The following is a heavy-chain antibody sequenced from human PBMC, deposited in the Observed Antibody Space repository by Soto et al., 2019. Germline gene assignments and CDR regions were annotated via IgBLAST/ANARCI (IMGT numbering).Heavy chain of an antibody. CDR2: IYLGGSA. J-gene: IGHJ6*01. Sequence: QVQLQESGPGLVKPSETLSLTCTVSGDSVTSDYWSWIRQPPGKRLEYIGFIYLGGSANYNPSLESRVTISPDKSKNQLSLRLTSVTAADTAVYYCTRGKWFPRGYGMDVW. D-gene: IGHD3-22*01. CDR1: GDSVTSDY. V-gene: IGHV4-59*02. CDR3: TRGKWFPRGYGMDV.